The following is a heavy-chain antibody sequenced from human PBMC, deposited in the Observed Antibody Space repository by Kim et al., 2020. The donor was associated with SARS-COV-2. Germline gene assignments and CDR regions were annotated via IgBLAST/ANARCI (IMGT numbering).Heavy chain of an antibody. CDR3: AKGAYDYIWGSYRYTEHFDD. CDR2: IWYDGSNK. J-gene: IGHJ4*02. CDR1: GFTFSSYG. D-gene: IGHD3-16*02. V-gene: IGHV3-33*06. Sequence: GGSLRLSCAASGFTFSSYGMHWVRQAPGTGLEWVAVIWYDGSNKYYADSVKGRFTISRDNSKNTLYLQMNSLRAEDTAVYYCAKGAYDYIWGSYRYTEHFDDWGQGTLVTVSS.